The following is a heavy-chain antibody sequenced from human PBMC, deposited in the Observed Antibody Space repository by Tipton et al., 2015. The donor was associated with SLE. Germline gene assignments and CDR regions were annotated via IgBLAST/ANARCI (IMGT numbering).Heavy chain of an antibody. CDR1: GITFSSYG. V-gene: IGHV3-30*02. CDR2: IRYDGSNK. CDR3: ARGAPDYYDSSEDFDY. J-gene: IGHJ4*02. D-gene: IGHD3-22*01. Sequence: SLRLSCAASGITFSSYGMHWVRQAPGKGLEWVAFIRYDGSNKYYADSVKGRFTISRDKSKNTLYLQMNSLRAEDTAVYYCARGAPDYYDSSEDFDYWGQGTLVTVSS.